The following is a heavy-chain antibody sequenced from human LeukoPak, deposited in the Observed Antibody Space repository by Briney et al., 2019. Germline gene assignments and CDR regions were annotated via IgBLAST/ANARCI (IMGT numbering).Heavy chain of an antibody. V-gene: IGHV4-59*08. CDR2: IYYSGST. CDR3: ARHGKQWLVRGP. CDR1: GGSISSYY. J-gene: IGHJ5*02. Sequence: SETLSLTCTVSGGSISSYYWSWIRQPPGKGLEWIGYIYYSGSTNYNLSLKSRVTISVDTSKNQFSLKLSSVTAADTAVYYCARHGKQWLVRGPWGQGTLVTVSS. D-gene: IGHD6-19*01.